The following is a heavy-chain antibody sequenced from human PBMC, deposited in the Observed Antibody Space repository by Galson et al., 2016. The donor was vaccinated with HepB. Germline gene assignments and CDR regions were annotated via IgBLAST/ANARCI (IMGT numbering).Heavy chain of an antibody. J-gene: IGHJ3*02. CDR1: GGTFANYG. CDR3: ARGLAVVVTALRGALDI. CDR2: VIPLFGTT. V-gene: IGHV1-69*13. D-gene: IGHD2-21*02. Sequence: SVKVSCKAPGGTFANYGMHWVRQVPGQGLEWMGGVIPLFGTTNYGQKSQGRVTITADESTSTAYMELKSLKSDDTAVYYCARGLAVVVTALRGALDIWGQGTMVVVSS.